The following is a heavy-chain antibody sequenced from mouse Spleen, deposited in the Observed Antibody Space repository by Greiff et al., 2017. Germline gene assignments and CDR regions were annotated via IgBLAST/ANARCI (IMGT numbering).Heavy chain of an antibody. CDR3: ARQGYDSYYFDY. J-gene: IGHJ2*01. CDR1: GFTFSSYA. V-gene: IGHV5-9-1*01. D-gene: IGHD2-14*01. Sequence: EVRLVESGGGLVKPGGSLKLSCAASGFTFSSYAMSWVRQTPEKRLEWVATISSGGSYTYYPDSVKGRFTISRDNAKNTLYLQMSSLRSEDTAMYYCARQGYDSYYFDYWGQGTTLTVSS. CDR2: ISSGGSYT.